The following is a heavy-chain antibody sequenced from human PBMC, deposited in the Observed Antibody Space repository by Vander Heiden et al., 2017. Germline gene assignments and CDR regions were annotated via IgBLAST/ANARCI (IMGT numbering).Heavy chain of an antibody. V-gene: IGHV3-23*01. CDR1: GFTFSTSA. CDR3: AKKSPGKNPFDF. Sequence: EVQLSESGGGLIQPGGSLRLSCAASGFTFSTSAMLWVRQAPGKGLEWVSVVGTNSADTLYSDSVKGRFTVSRDNSKNTLYLQMEGLRVEDTAVYYCAKKSPGKNPFDFWGQGTLVIVSS. CDR2: VGTNSADT. J-gene: IGHJ4*01.